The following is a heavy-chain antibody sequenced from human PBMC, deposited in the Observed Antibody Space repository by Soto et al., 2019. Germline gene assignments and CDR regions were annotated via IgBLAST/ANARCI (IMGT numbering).Heavy chain of an antibody. D-gene: IGHD2-2*01. V-gene: IGHV4-34*01. J-gene: IGHJ6*02. CDR2: IHHSGSS. Sequence: QVQLQQWGAGLLKPSETLSLTCAVYGGSFSGYYWSWIRQPPGKGLEWIGEIHHSGSSNFNPSLKSRVTISVDTSKKQFSLNLSSVTAADTAVYYCARGRTDQYGLDVWGQGTTVTVSS. CDR3: ARGRTDQYGLDV. CDR1: GGSFSGYY.